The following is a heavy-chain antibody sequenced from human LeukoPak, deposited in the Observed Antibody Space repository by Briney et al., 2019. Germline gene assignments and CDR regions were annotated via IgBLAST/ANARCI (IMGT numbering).Heavy chain of an antibody. D-gene: IGHD2-15*01. J-gene: IGHJ4*02. Sequence: PSQTLSLTCTVSGGSISSGDYYWSWIRQPPGKGLEWIGYIYYSGSTYYNPSLKSRVTISVDTSKNQFSLKLSSVTAADTAVYYCARGLVPGYCSGGSCPDYFDYWGQGTLVTVSS. V-gene: IGHV4-30-4*01. CDR2: IYYSGST. CDR3: ARGLVPGYCSGGSCPDYFDY. CDR1: GGSISSGDYY.